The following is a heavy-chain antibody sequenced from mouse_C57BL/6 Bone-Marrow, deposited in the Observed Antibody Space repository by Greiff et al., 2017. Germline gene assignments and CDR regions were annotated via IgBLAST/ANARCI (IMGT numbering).Heavy chain of an antibody. V-gene: IGHV14-4*01. CDR1: GFNIKDDY. Sequence: VQLQQSGAELVRPGASVKLSCTASGFNIKDDYMHWVKQRPEQGLEWIGWIDPENGDTESASKFQGKATITADTSSNTAYLQLSSLTSEDTAVYYCTTEGIGDYWGQGTTRTVSS. CDR2: IDPENGDT. CDR3: TTEGIGDY. J-gene: IGHJ2*01. D-gene: IGHD6-1*01.